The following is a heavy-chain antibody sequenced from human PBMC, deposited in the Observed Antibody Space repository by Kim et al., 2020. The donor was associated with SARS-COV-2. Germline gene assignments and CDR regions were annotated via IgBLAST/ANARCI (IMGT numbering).Heavy chain of an antibody. CDR3: TTDEWGDGYNSYYYYGMDV. CDR1: GFTFSNAW. D-gene: IGHD5-12*01. Sequence: GGSLRLSCAASGFTFSNAWMSWVRQAPGKGLEWVGRIKSKTDGGTTDYAAPVKGRFTISRDDSKNTLYLQMNSLKTEDTAVYYCTTDEWGDGYNSYYYYGMDVWGQGTTVTVSS. J-gene: IGHJ6*02. CDR2: IKSKTDGGTT. V-gene: IGHV3-15*01.